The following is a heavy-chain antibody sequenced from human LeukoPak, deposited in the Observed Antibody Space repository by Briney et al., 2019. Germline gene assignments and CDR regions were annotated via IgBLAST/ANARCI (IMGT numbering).Heavy chain of an antibody. Sequence: ASVKVSCKASGYTFTSYAMNWVRQAPGQGLEWMGWINTNTGNPTYAQGFTGRFVFSLDTSVSTAYLQISSLKAEDTAVYYCARDPRVATTTYHYYYYYYMDVWGKGTTVTVSS. CDR1: GYTFTSYA. D-gene: IGHD5-12*01. CDR2: INTNTGNP. J-gene: IGHJ6*03. V-gene: IGHV7-4-1*02. CDR3: ARDPRVATTTYHYYYYYYMDV.